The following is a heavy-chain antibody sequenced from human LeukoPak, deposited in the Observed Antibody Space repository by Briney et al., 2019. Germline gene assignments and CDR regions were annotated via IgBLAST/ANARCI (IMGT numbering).Heavy chain of an antibody. CDR3: ARDRWYSSSSDYYYYYYMDV. CDR2: IYYSGST. CDR1: GGSITNYY. Sequence: SETLSLTCTVSGGSITNYYWSWIRQPPGKGLEWIGNIYYSGSTNYNPSLKSRVTISVDTSKNQFSLKLSSVTAADTAVYYCARDRWYSSSSDYYYYYYMDVWGKGTTVTVSS. J-gene: IGHJ6*03. D-gene: IGHD6-6*01. V-gene: IGHV4-59*01.